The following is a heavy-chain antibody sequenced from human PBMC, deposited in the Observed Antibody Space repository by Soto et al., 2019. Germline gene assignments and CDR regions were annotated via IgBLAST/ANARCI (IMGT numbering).Heavy chain of an antibody. Sequence: QVQLVQSGAEVKKPGSSVKVSCKASGGTFSSYAISWVRQAPGQGLEWMGGIIPIFGTANYAQKFQGRVTIXXAXSXXTAYMELSSLRSKDTVVYYCARDRRVWDSSDTFDYWGQGTLVTVSS. CDR3: ARDRRVWDSSDTFDY. J-gene: IGHJ4*02. CDR2: IIPIFGTA. D-gene: IGHD3-22*01. V-gene: IGHV1-69*12. CDR1: GGTFSSYA.